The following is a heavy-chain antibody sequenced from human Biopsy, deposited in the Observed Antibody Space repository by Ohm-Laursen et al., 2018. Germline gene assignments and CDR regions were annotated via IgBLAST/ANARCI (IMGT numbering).Heavy chain of an antibody. CDR1: GYTFTAFS. V-gene: IGHV1-2*02. D-gene: IGHD2-2*01. J-gene: IGHJ2*01. CDR2: INPKSGDT. Sequence: SVTASCTPSGYTFTAFSVHWLRQAPGHGLEWMGWINPKSGDTDYPQNFQGRVSMTRDTSISTAYMDLSRLRSDDTAVYYCARGRRHCSGTCSRWYFDLWGRGTLVTVSS. CDR3: ARGRRHCSGTCSRWYFDL.